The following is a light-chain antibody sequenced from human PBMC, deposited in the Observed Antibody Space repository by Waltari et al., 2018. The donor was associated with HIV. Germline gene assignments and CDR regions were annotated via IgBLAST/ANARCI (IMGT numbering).Light chain of an antibody. CDR3: SSYTSSSSLV. CDR2: EVS. Sequence: QSALTQPASVSGSPGQSITISCPGTSSDVGGYNYVPWYQQHPGKAPKLMIYEVSNRPSGVSNRFSGSKSANTASLTISGLQAEDEADYYCSSYTSSSSLVFGGGTKLTVL. J-gene: IGLJ3*02. V-gene: IGLV2-14*01. CDR1: SSDVGGYNY.